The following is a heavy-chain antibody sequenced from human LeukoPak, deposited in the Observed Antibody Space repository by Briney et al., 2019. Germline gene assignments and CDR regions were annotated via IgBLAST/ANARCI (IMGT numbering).Heavy chain of an antibody. J-gene: IGHJ4*02. CDR2: ISYDGSNK. D-gene: IGHD3-22*01. CDR3: AKGAYYYDSSGQYYFDY. CDR1: GFTFSNYG. V-gene: IGHV3-30*18. Sequence: GGSLRLSCAASGFTFSNYGMHWVRQAPGKGLEWVAVISYDGSNKYYADPVKGRFTISRDNSKNTLYLQMNSLRAEDTAVYYCAKGAYYYDSSGQYYFDYWGQGTLVTVSS.